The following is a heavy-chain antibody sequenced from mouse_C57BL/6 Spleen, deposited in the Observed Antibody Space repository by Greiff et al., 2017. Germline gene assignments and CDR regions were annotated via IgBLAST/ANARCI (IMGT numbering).Heavy chain of an antibody. D-gene: IGHD1-1*01. Sequence: VQLQQSGAELARPGASVKLSCKASGYTFTSYGISWVKQRTGQGLEWIGEIYPRSGNTYYNEKFKGKVTLTADKSSSTAYMELRSLTSEDSAVYFSARSDYYGSGAGFDYWGQGTTLTVSS. V-gene: IGHV1-81*01. CDR3: ARSDYYGSGAGFDY. J-gene: IGHJ2*01. CDR2: IYPRSGNT. CDR1: GYTFTSYG.